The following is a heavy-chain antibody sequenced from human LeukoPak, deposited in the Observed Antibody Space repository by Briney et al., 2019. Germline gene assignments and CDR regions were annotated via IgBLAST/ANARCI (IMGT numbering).Heavy chain of an antibody. CDR1: GYSFTSYG. CDR3: ARPGIAVAGYYFDY. V-gene: IGHV5-10-1*01. D-gene: IGHD6-19*01. CDR2: IDPSDSYT. J-gene: IGHJ4*02. Sequence: GTPLTIACKGSGYSFTSYGISWVRHMTGKGLEWMGTIDPSDSYTNYSPAFQGHVTISADKSISTAYLQWSSLNAADTAMYYCARPGIAVAGYYFDYWGQGTLVTVSS.